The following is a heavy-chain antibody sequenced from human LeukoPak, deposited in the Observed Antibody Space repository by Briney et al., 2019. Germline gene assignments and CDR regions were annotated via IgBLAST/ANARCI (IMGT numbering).Heavy chain of an antibody. CDR1: GGSISSYY. CDR3: ARALAGELYYFDY. J-gene: IGHJ4*02. Sequence: PSETLSLTCTVSGGSISSYYWSWIRQPPGKGLEWIGYIYYSGSTNYNPSLKSRVTISVDTSKNQFSLKLSSVTAADTAVYYCARALAGELYYFDYWGQGTLVTVSS. CDR2: IYYSGST. D-gene: IGHD3-10*01. V-gene: IGHV4-59*08.